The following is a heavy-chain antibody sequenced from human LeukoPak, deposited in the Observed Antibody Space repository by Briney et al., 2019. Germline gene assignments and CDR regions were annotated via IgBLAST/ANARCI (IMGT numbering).Heavy chain of an antibody. CDR2: INPSGGRT. Sequence: ASXKVSCKASGYTFTSYYMHWVGQARGKGREWMGIINPSGGRTSYVQKVQGRVTMTRDTSTSTVYMELSSLRSEDTAVYYCARGGVYYYDSSGYYSNDPFDYWGQGTLVTVSS. CDR3: ARGGVYYYDSSGYYSNDPFDY. D-gene: IGHD3-22*01. J-gene: IGHJ4*02. V-gene: IGHV1-46*01. CDR1: GYTFTSYY.